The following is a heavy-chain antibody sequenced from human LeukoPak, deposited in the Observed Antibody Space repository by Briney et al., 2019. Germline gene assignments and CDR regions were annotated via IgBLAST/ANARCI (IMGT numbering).Heavy chain of an antibody. V-gene: IGHV3-11*04. Sequence: GGSLRLSCVASGFTFSDYYMSWIRQAPGKGLEWLSYISSSGSTIYYGDSVKGRFTISRDNAKNSLYLQMDSLRAEDTAVYNCARLGIFGVLGGLPYHYYMDVWGKGTTVTVSS. CDR3: ARLGIFGVLGGLPYHYYMDV. CDR1: GFTFSDYY. D-gene: IGHD3-3*01. CDR2: ISSSGSTI. J-gene: IGHJ6*03.